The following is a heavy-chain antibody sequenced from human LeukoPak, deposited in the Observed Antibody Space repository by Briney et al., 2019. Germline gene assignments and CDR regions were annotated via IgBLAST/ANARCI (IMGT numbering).Heavy chain of an antibody. CDR3: ARGVEGSDSSSWYGYYYYYGMDV. D-gene: IGHD6-13*01. CDR2: INPNSGGT. V-gene: IGHV1-2*02. J-gene: IGHJ6*02. Sequence: ASVKVSCKASGYTFTGYYMHWVRQAPGQGLEWMGWINPNSGGTNYAQKFQGRVTMTRDTSISTAYMELSRLRSDDTAVYYCARGVEGSDSSSWYGYYYYYGMDVWGQGTTVTVSS. CDR1: GYTFTGYY.